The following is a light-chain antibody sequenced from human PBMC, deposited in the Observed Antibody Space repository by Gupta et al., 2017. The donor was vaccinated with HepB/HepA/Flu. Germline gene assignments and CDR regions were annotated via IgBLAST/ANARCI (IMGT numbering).Light chain of an antibody. CDR3: LPDYSAVRV. V-gene: IGLV7-46*01. Sequence: CGSNTGAVTNGHYPYWFQQKPGQVPRILIYNTNNKHSWTPGRFSGSLLGDKAALTLTGAQPEDEADYYCLPDYSAVRVFGGGTKLTVL. CDR2: NTN. J-gene: IGLJ2*01. CDR1: TGAVTNGHY.